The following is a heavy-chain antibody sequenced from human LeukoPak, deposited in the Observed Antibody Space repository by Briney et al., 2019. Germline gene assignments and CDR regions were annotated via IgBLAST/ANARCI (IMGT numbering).Heavy chain of an antibody. J-gene: IGHJ6*02. CDR2: ISGSGGST. Sequence: GSLRLSCAASGFTFSSYAMSWVRQAPGKGLEWVSAISGSGGSTYYADSVKGRFTISRDNSKNTLYLQMNSLRAEDTAVYYCAKDDIVVVVAATPDYYYYYGMDVWGQGTTVTVFS. V-gene: IGHV3-23*01. D-gene: IGHD2-15*01. CDR3: AKDDIVVVVAATPDYYYYYGMDV. CDR1: GFTFSSYA.